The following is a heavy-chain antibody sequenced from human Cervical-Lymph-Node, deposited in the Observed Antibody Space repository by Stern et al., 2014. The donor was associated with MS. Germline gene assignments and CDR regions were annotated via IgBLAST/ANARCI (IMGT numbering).Heavy chain of an antibody. D-gene: IGHD4/OR15-4a*01. CDR1: GFSLNNDG. V-gene: IGHV3-33*01. Sequence: VQLEESGGGVVQPGRSLRLSCAASGFSLNNDGMHWVRQATGKGLGWVAAIWYDGSNKYYAESVKGRFTISRDNSKNTLYLQMNSLRAEDTAVYYCARDKTLYEYGIIDYWGQGTLVTVSS. CDR2: IWYDGSNK. J-gene: IGHJ4*02. CDR3: ARDKTLYEYGIIDY.